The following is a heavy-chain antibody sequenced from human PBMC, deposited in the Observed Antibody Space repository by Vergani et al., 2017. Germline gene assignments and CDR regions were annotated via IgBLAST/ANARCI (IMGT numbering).Heavy chain of an antibody. Sequence: EVQLLESGGGLVQPGGSLRLSCAASGFTFRSFSMSWVRQAPGKGLEWVSAISGSGGRTYYADSVKGRFTLSRDNSKNTLYLQMNSLRAEDTAVYYCAKGIAVAGTLYFDLWGRGTLVTVSS. D-gene: IGHD6-19*01. CDR2: ISGSGGRT. CDR3: AKGIAVAGTLYFDL. J-gene: IGHJ2*01. CDR1: GFTFRSFS. V-gene: IGHV3-23*01.